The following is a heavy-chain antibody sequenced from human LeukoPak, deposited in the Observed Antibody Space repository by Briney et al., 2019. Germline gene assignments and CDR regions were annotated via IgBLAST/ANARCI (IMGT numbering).Heavy chain of an antibody. CDR1: GLTFSSYA. Sequence: GGSLRLSCAASGLTFSSYAMSWVRQAPGRGLEWLSYISPSTTSSNYADSVKGRFTISRDNAKNSLYLQMNSLRADDTAVYYCARGGVATAWGAFDVWGQGTMVTVSS. CDR3: ARGGVATAWGAFDV. V-gene: IGHV3-11*06. D-gene: IGHD4-23*01. J-gene: IGHJ3*01. CDR2: ISPSTTSS.